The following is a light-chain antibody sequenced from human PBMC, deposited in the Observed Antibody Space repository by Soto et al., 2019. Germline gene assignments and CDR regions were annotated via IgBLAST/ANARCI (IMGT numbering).Light chain of an antibody. V-gene: IGLV2-14*03. J-gene: IGLJ1*01. CDR1: SSDVGDY. CDR3: SSYASSTTYV. Sequence: QSVLTQPASVSGSPGQSIIISCTGTSSDVGDYVSWCQQHPGKAPKLMIYDVSSRPSGVSNRFSGSKSGNTASLTISGLQAEDEADYYCSSYASSTTYVFGTGTKLTVL. CDR2: DVS.